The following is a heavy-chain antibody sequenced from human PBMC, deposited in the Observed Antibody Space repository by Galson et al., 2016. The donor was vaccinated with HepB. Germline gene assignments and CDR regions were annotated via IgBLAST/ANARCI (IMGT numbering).Heavy chain of an antibody. CDR2: IDHSGTT. J-gene: IGHJ4*02. V-gene: IGHV4-4*02. D-gene: IGHD3-10*01. CDR1: NDSITSIYW. Sequence: SETLSPTCAVSNDSITSIYWWTSVRQTPGKGLAWIGEIDHSGTTNYNPSLNSRGTISIDQTKNQFCLKSTSVPAADTAGYYCARWREDYQGSGGAFDYWGQGTLVTVSS. CDR3: ARWREDYQGSGGAFDY.